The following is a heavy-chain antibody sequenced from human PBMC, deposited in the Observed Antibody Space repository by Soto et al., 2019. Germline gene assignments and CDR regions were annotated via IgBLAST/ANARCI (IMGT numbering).Heavy chain of an antibody. V-gene: IGHV3-15*01. Sequence: AGSLRLSCAASGFTFSNAWMSWVRQAPGKGLEWVGRIKSKTDGGTTDYAAPVKGRFTISRDDSKNTLYLQMNSLKTEDTAVYYCTTGVDFWSGYYPLKDYWGQGTLVTVSS. J-gene: IGHJ4*02. D-gene: IGHD3-3*01. CDR1: GFTFSNAW. CDR3: TTGVDFWSGYYPLKDY. CDR2: IKSKTDGGTT.